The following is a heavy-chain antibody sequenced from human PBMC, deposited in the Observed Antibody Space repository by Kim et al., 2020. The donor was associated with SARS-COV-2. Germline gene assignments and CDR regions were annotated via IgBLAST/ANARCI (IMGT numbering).Heavy chain of an antibody. J-gene: IGHJ4*02. CDR1: GDSISNYY. Sequence: SETLSLTCTVSGDSISNYYWNWIRQPAGKGLEWIGRIYSSGDTDYNPSLKSRVTMSVDTSKNQFSLILTSVTAADTAVYYCARRGLGAAGTGQPLDYWGQGTLVTVSS. CDR2: IYSSGDT. D-gene: IGHD6-13*01. CDR3: ARRGLGAAGTGQPLDY. V-gene: IGHV4-4*07.